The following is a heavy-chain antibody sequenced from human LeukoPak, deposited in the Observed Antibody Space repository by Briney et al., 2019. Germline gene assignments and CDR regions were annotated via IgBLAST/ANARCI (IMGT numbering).Heavy chain of an antibody. D-gene: IGHD6-19*01. CDR3: ARLLGIAVAGAADY. V-gene: IGHV3-23*01. J-gene: IGHJ4*02. CDR2: ISGSGGDT. Sequence: GGSLRLSCAASGFTFSSYAMNWVRQAPGKGLEWVSGISGSGGDTYYADSVKGRFTISRDNSKNMLHLQVNSLGADDTATYYCARLLGIAVAGAADYWGQGTLVTVSS. CDR1: GFTFSSYA.